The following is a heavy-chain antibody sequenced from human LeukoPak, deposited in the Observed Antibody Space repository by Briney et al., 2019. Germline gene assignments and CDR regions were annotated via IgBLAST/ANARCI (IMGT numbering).Heavy chain of an antibody. V-gene: IGHV1-46*01. CDR3: ARAVAGTYYFDY. CDR2: INPSGGST. D-gene: IGHD6-19*01. CDR1: GSTFTSYY. J-gene: IGHJ4*02. Sequence: ASVKVSCKASGSTFTSYYMHWVRQAPGQGLEWMGIINPSGGSTSYAQKFQGGVTMTRDTSTSTVYMELSSLRSEDTAVYYCARAVAGTYYFDYWGQGTLVTVSS.